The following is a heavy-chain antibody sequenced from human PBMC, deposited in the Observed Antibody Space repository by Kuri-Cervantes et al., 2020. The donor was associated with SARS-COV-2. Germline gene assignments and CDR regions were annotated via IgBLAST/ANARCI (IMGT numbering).Heavy chain of an antibody. CDR2: IYPGDSNT. V-gene: IGHV5-51*01. CDR1: GYDFSNYW. CDR3: ARHLGWELPSDY. Sequence: KVSCKASGYDFSNYWIGWVRQMPGKGLEWLGIIYPGDSNTRYSPSFLGQATISADKSIQTAFLHWNSLKASDTAMYYCARHLGWELPSDYWGQGTLVTVSS. D-gene: IGHD1-26*01. J-gene: IGHJ4*02.